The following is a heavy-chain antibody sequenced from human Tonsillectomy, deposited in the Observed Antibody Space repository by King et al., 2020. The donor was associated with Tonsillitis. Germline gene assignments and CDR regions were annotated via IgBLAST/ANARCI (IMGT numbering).Heavy chain of an antibody. J-gene: IGHJ4*02. CDR2: ISESGDVT. CDR3: AKLYLDAP. D-gene: IGHD2-2*02. CDR1: GFSLSSYA. Sequence: VQLVESGGGLVQPGGSLRLSCAASGFSLSSYAMNWVRQAPGKGLEWVSTISESGDVTDYADSVRGRFTISRDNSRNTLYLQMNTLRAEDTAVYYCAKLYLDAPWGQGVLVTVSS. V-gene: IGHV3-23*04.